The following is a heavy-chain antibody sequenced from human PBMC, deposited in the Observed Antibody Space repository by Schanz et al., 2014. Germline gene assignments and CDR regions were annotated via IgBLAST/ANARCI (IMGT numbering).Heavy chain of an antibody. CDR1: GFIFGSSV. Sequence: EVQLVESGGGLVQPGGSLRLSCAASGFIFGSSVMPWVRQAPGKGLEWVAAISGGGGATYYADSVKGRFTISRDNPKNTLYLQMNSLRAEDTAVYYCAKERLLVYVSSAYSDYWGQGTLVTVSS. CDR2: ISGGGGAT. CDR3: AKERLLVYVSSAYSDY. D-gene: IGHD3-22*01. V-gene: IGHV3-23*04. J-gene: IGHJ4*02.